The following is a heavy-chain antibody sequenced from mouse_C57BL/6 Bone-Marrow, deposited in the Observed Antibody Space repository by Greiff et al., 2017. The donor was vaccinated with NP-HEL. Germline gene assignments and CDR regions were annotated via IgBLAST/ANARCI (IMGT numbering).Heavy chain of an antibody. D-gene: IGHD1-1*01. CDR1: GFNIKDYY. CDR2: IDPEDGET. CDR3: ASPLITTVVNYAMDY. J-gene: IGHJ4*01. Sequence: VQLQQSGAELVKPGASVKLSCTASGFNIKDYYMHWVKQRTEQGLEWIGRIDPEDGETKYAPKFQGKANITAATYSNTAYLQLSSLTSDDTAIYYCASPLITTVVNYAMDYWGQGTSVTVAS. V-gene: IGHV14-2*01.